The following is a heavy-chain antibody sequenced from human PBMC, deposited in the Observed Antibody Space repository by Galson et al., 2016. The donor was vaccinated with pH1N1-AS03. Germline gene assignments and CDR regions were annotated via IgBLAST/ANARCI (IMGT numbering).Heavy chain of an antibody. CDR2: IHWDGDNT. D-gene: IGHD3-16*01. J-gene: IGHJ4*02. Sequence: SLRLSCAASGFIFDDFAMHWVRQDPGKGLESVSLIHWDGDNTFYADSVKGRFTISRDNSKHSLFLQMSSLRVEYTALYYCAQGGVSGSAYPKNWGQGTLVTVSS. V-gene: IGHV3-43D*03. CDR1: GFIFDDFA. CDR3: AQGGVSGSAYPKN.